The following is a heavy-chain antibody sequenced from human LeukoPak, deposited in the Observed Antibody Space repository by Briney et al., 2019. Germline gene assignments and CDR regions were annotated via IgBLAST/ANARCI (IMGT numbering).Heavy chain of an antibody. J-gene: IGHJ4*02. Sequence: PGRSLRLSCAASGFTFSSYAMHWVRQAPGKGLEWVAVISYDGSNKYYADSVKGRFTISRDNSKNTLYPQMNSLRVEDTAVYYCVRGADTGYSSDSWGQGTLVTVSS. CDR2: ISYDGSNK. CDR1: GFTFSSYA. D-gene: IGHD3-9*01. V-gene: IGHV3-30*04. CDR3: VRGADTGYSSDS.